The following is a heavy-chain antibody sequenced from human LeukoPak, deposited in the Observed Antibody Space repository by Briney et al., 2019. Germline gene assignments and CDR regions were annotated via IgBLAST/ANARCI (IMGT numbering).Heavy chain of an antibody. D-gene: IGHD4-23*01. J-gene: IGHJ4*02. CDR3: VRAGWELDY. CDR2: IKEDGSEK. Sequence: GGSREFSLPAPELILRGNGRSWFRRAQGKGLQWVAHIKEDGSEKYYLDSVKGRFTIARDDAKNSLYLQMHSLRAEDTALYYCVRAGWELDYWGQGTPVTVSS. CDR1: ELILRGNG. V-gene: IGHV3-7*01.